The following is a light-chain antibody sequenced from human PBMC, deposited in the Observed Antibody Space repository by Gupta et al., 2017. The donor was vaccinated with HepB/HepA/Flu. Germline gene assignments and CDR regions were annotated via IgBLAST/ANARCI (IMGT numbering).Light chain of an antibody. CDR3: CSYAGNSML. Sequence: HSALLQPASVAGSPGQSTSISCTGTSNDVGNYYLVSWYQQLPGKAPKLMSFEVNTRPSGVSIRFSGSKSGNTASLTISGLQDEDEAHYYCCSYAGNSMLFGGGTKLTVL. CDR2: EVN. CDR1: SNDVGNYYL. V-gene: IGLV2-23*02. J-gene: IGLJ2*01.